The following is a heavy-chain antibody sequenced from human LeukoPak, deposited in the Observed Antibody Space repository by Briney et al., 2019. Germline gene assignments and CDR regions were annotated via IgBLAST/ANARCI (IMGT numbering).Heavy chain of an antibody. Sequence: AETLSLTCTVSGVSISSYYWSRLRQPAGKGLEWIGRIYTSASTNKNPSLKSRVTMSVDTSKSQYSLKLSSVTAADTAVYYCARESRVSLGDLRPEFDYWGQGTLVTVSS. CDR2: IYTSAST. J-gene: IGHJ4*02. V-gene: IGHV4-4*07. CDR1: GVSISSYY. D-gene: IGHD3-16*01. CDR3: ARESRVSLGDLRPEFDY.